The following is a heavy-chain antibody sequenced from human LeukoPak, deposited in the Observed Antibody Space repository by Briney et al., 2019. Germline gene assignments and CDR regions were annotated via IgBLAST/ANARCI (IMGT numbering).Heavy chain of an antibody. CDR1: GFTFSGSA. CDR3: TSDLIRYGDYVGNWFDP. Sequence: QAGGSLRLSCAASGFTFSGSAMPWVRQASGKGLEWVGRIRSKANSYATAYAASVKGRFTISRDDSKNTAYLQMNSLKTEDTAVYYCTSDLIRYGDYVGNWFDPWGQGTLVTVSS. V-gene: IGHV3-73*01. CDR2: IRSKANSYAT. D-gene: IGHD4-17*01. J-gene: IGHJ5*02.